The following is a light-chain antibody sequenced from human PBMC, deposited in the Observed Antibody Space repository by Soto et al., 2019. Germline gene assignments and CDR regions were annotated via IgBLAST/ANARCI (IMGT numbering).Light chain of an antibody. Sequence: EIVWTQSPGTLSLSTGERATLSCRASQSVKRNYLAWYQQRPGQAPRLLIYGASSRATGIPDRFSGGGSETDFTLTISSLEPADFAVYYCQHYGSSPPLITFGQGTRLEIK. V-gene: IGKV3-20*01. CDR1: QSVKRNY. CDR3: QHYGSSPPLIT. J-gene: IGKJ5*01. CDR2: GAS.